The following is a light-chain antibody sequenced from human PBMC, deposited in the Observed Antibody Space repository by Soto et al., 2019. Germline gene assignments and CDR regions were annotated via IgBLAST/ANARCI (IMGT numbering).Light chain of an antibody. V-gene: IGKV3-15*01. CDR2: GAS. J-gene: IGKJ4*01. Sequence: EIVMTQSPATLSVSPGEGATLSCRASQSVSSNLAWYQQKPGQAPRLLIFGASTRATGIPARFSGCGSGAEFSLTISALPSEDFAIYYCQQYSNLPLTFGGGTKVGIK. CDR3: QQYSNLPLT. CDR1: QSVSSN.